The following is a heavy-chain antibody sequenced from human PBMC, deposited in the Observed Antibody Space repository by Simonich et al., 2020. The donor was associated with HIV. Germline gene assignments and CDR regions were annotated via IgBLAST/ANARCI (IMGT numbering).Heavy chain of an antibody. J-gene: IGHJ3*02. V-gene: IGHV4-59*01. CDR1: GGSISSYY. D-gene: IGHD2-15*01. CDR3: ARDQGYCRGGSCWAFDI. Sequence: QVQLQESGPGLVKPSETLSLTCTVSGGSISSYYWSWIRQPPGKGLEWIGYIYYSGSTNDSPSLKSRVTISVYTSKTHFSLKLSSVTAADTAVYYCARDQGYCRGGSCWAFDIWGQGTMVTVSS. CDR2: IYYSGST.